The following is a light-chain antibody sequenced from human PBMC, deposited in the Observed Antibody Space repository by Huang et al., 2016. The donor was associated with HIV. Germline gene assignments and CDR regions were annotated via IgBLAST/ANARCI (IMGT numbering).Light chain of an antibody. Sequence: EIVLTQSPATLSVSPGERATLSCRASQSVSRNLAWYQQKPGQTHRLLIYGAVTRATGISARFSGSGSGTEFTLTISSLQSEDFAVYYCQQYNDWRTFGQGTKVEIK. V-gene: IGKV3-15*01. J-gene: IGKJ1*01. CDR1: QSVSRN. CDR3: QQYNDWRT. CDR2: GAV.